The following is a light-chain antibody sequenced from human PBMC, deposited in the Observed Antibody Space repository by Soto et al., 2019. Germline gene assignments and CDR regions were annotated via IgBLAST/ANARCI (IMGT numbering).Light chain of an antibody. CDR3: QQSMNTPPA. CDR1: QSISSY. CDR2: AAS. Sequence: DIQMTQSPSSLSASIGDRVTITCRASQSISSYLNWYQQKPGKAPKILIYAASNLQSGVPSRFSGSGSGSEFTLSITGLQTEDIATYYCQQSMNTPPAFGQGTRLEIQ. J-gene: IGKJ5*01. V-gene: IGKV1-39*01.